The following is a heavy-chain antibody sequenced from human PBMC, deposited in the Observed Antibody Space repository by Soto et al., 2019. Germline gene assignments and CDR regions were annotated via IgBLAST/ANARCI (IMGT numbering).Heavy chain of an antibody. D-gene: IGHD3-3*01. V-gene: IGHV3-9*01. CDR1: GLNFDDFA. CDR3: AKGRHDFWSTYYFDS. CDR2: ITWNSRVL. J-gene: IGHJ4*02. Sequence: PGGSLRLSCVGTGLNFDDFAMHWVRQAPGKGLEWVSGITWNSRVLAYTDSVKGRFTISRDNARNSLYLQMDSLRDEDTALYYCAKGRHDFWSTYYFDSWGQGSPVTVSS.